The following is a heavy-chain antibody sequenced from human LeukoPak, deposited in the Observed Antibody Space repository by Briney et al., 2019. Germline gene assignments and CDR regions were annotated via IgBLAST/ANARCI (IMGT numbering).Heavy chain of an antibody. D-gene: IGHD1-26*01. J-gene: IGHJ2*01. CDR2: TVGGGDGT. Sequence: GGSLRLSCAASGLTFSSTSMSWVRQAPGKGLEWVAVTVGGGDGTYYADSVKGRFTISRDSSKNTLFLHMNTLRAEDTAIYYCAKDRTVGASYWYFDLWGRGTLVTVSS. CDR1: GLTFSSTS. V-gene: IGHV3-23*01. CDR3: AKDRTVGASYWYFDL.